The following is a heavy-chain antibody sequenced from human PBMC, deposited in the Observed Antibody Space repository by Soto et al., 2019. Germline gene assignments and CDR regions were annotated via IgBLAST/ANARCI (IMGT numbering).Heavy chain of an antibody. Sequence: QVTLKESGPVLVKPTETLTLRCTVSGLSITDSEMGVSWSRQPPGQPLEWLAHIDSSGEKCYRKFLKSRLTISKDTSKSQISLTLTNVDPADTATYYCARKHLAVAVSPWFDPWGQGIPVTVSS. V-gene: IGHV2-26*01. J-gene: IGHJ5*02. CDR3: ARKHLAVAVSPWFDP. CDR1: GLSITDSEMG. CDR2: IDSSGEK. D-gene: IGHD6-19*01.